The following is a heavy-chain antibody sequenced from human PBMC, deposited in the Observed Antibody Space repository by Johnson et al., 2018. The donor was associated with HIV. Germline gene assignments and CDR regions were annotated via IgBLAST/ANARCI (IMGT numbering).Heavy chain of an antibody. CDR1: GFTFSSYG. J-gene: IGHJ3*02. CDR2: IRYDGSNK. Sequence: QVQLVESGGGVVQPGGSLRLSCAASGFTFSSYGMHWVRQAPGKGLEWVAFIRYDGSNKYYADSVKGRFTISRDNSKNTLYLQMNSLRAEDTAVYYCARDDTLGYCSCGSCPGAFDIWGQGTMVTVSS. D-gene: IGHD2-15*01. CDR3: ARDDTLGYCSCGSCPGAFDI. V-gene: IGHV3-30*02.